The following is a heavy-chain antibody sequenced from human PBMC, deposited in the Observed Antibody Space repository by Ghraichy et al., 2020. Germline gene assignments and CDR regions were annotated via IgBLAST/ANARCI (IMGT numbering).Heavy chain of an antibody. D-gene: IGHD3-10*01. J-gene: IGHJ4*02. CDR3: AGSGSYYKFDY. CDR1: GFTFDDYT. V-gene: IGHV3-43*01. CDR2: ISWDGSYA. Sequence: GGSLRLSCTASGFTFDDYTMHWVRQAPGKGLEWVSLISWDGSYAYDADSVKGRFTISRDNIMNSLYLQMNSLRTDDTAVYFCAGSGSYYKFDYWGQGTLVTVSS.